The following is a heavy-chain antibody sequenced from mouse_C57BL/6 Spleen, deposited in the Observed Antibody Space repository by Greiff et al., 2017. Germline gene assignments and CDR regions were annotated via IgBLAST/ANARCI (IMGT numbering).Heavy chain of an antibody. Sequence: VHLVESGAELVRPGTSVKMSCKASGYTFTNYWIGWAKQRPGHGLEWIGDIYPGGGYTNYNEKFKGKATLTADKSSSTAYMQFSSLTSEDSAIYYCARYDYDYDGLAYWGQGTLVTVSA. J-gene: IGHJ3*01. CDR2: IYPGGGYT. CDR3: ARYDYDYDGLAY. D-gene: IGHD2-4*01. CDR1: GYTFTNYW. V-gene: IGHV1-63*01.